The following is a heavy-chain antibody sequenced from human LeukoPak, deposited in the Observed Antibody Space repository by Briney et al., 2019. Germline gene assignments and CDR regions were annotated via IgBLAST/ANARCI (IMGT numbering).Heavy chain of an antibody. CDR1: GGSISSYY. CDR3: ARETLKYSGYDYEQGRFRAYYYYYMDV. CDR2: IYYSGST. V-gene: IGHV4-59*01. D-gene: IGHD5-12*01. Sequence: PSETLSLTCTVSGGSISSYYWSWIRQPPGKGLEWIGYIYYSGSTNYNPSLKSRVTISVDTSKNQFSLKLSSVTAADTAVYYCARETLKYSGYDYEQGRFRAYYYYYMDVWGKGTTVTISS. J-gene: IGHJ6*03.